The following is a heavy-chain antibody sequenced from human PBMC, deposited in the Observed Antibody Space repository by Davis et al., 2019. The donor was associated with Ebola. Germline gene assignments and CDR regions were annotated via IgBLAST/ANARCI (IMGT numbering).Heavy chain of an antibody. Sequence: SVKVSCKASGYTFTSYYMHWVRQAPGQGLEWMGGIIPIFGTANYAQKFQGRVTITADESTSTAYMELSSLRSEDTAVYYCARGAIFGVVKGHYGMDVWGKGTTVTVSS. V-gene: IGHV1-69*13. J-gene: IGHJ6*04. CDR1: GYTFTSYY. D-gene: IGHD3-3*01. CDR3: ARGAIFGVVKGHYGMDV. CDR2: IIPIFGTA.